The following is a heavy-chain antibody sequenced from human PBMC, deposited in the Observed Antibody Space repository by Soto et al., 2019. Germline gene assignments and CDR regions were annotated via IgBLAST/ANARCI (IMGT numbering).Heavy chain of an antibody. Sequence: GAAVQVSCKASGVTISCYASSWVRQAPGQGLEWMGGIIPIFGTANYAQKFQGRVTITADESTSTAYMELSSLRSEDTAVYYCATATKQQNTNNYIYDCGMDVWGQGTTVTVSS. CDR1: GVTISCYA. V-gene: IGHV1-69*13. CDR3: ATATKQQNTNNYIYDCGMDV. D-gene: IGHD2-8*01. CDR2: IIPIFGTA. J-gene: IGHJ6*02.